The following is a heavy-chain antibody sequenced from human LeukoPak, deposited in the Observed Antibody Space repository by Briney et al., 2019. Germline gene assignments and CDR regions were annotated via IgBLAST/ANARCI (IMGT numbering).Heavy chain of an antibody. CDR1: GHTFTSYG. J-gene: IGHJ4*02. CDR3: ARTDNWNYAGFDY. D-gene: IGHD1-7*01. CDR2: ISAYNGNT. Sequence: ASVKVSCKASGHTFTSYGISWVRQAPGQGLEWMGWISAYNGNTDYAQSLQGRVTMTTDTSTSTAYMELRSLRSDDAAVYYCARTDNWNYAGFDYWGQGTLVTVSS. V-gene: IGHV1-18*01.